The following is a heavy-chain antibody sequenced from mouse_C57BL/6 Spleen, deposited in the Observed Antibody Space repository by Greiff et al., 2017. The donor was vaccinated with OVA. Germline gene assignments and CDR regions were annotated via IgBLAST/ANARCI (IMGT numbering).Heavy chain of an antibody. D-gene: IGHD1-1*01. Sequence: QVQLQQPGAELVRPGTSVKLSCKASGYTFTSYWMHWVKQRPGQGLEWIGVIDPSDSYTNYNQKFKGKATLTVDPSSSTAYMQLSSLTSEDSAVYYCAPYYGSSYLFAYWGQGTLVTVSA. V-gene: IGHV1-59*01. J-gene: IGHJ3*01. CDR3: APYYGSSYLFAY. CDR1: GYTFTSYW. CDR2: IDPSDSYT.